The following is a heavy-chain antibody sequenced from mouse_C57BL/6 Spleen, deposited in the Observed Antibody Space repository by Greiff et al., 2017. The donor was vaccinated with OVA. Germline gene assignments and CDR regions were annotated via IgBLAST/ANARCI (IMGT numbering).Heavy chain of an antibody. CDR3: ARCLGYDYDKDYFDY. J-gene: IGHJ2*01. CDR1: GFTFSDYG. CDR2: ISSGSSTI. D-gene: IGHD2-4*01. V-gene: IGHV5-17*01. Sequence: EVKVVESGGGLVKPGGSLKLSCAASGFTFSDYGMHWVRQAPEKGLEWVAYISSGSSTIYYADTVKGRFTISRDNAKNTLFLQMTSLRSEDTAMYYCARCLGYDYDKDYFDYWGQGTTLTVSS.